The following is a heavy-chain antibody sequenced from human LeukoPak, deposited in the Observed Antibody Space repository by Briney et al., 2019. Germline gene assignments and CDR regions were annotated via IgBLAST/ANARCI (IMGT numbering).Heavy chain of an antibody. CDR3: ARENVEAVAGRGFDY. J-gene: IGHJ4*02. D-gene: IGHD6-19*01. V-gene: IGHV4-39*07. CDR1: GGSISSSSYY. Sequence: SETLSLTCTVSGGSISSSSYYWGWIRQPPGKRLEWIGEINHSGSTNYNPSLKSRVTISVDTSKNQFSLKLSSVTAADTAVYYCARENVEAVAGRGFDYWGQGTLVTVSS. CDR2: INHSGST.